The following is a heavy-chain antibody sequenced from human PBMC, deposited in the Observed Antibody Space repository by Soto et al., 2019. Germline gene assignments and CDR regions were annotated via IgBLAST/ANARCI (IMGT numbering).Heavy chain of an antibody. CDR2: IYSGGIT. J-gene: IGHJ3*01. CDR3: ARANKFNAFHV. CDR1: GFAASGHY. Sequence: EVQLVESGGGLVQPGGSLRLSCVASGFAASGHYMNWVRQTPDQGLEWLSVIYSGGITYYADSVEGRFTISRHDSQNTLYLQMDKLRTEDTAVYYCARANKFNAFHVWGRGAMVTVSS. V-gene: IGHV3-53*04.